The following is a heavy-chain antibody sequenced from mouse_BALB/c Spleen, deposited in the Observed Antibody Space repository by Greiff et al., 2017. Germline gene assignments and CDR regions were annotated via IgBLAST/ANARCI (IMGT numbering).Heavy chain of an antibody. CDR1: GFTFNTNA. J-gene: IGHJ4*01. V-gene: IGHV10S3*01. D-gene: IGHD1-2*01. CDR2: IRSKSNNYAT. Sequence: GGGLVQPKGSLKLSCAASGFTFNTNAMNWVRQAPGKGLEWVARIRSKSNNYATYYADSVKDRFTISRDDSQSMLYLQMNNLKTEDTAMYYCVRDHYYGYYAMDYWGQGTSVTVSS. CDR3: VRDHYYGYYAMDY.